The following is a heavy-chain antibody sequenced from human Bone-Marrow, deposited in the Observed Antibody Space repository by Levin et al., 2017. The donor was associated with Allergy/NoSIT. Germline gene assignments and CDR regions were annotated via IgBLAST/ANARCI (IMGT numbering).Heavy chain of an antibody. Sequence: PGGSLRLSCSASGFTFSDYGMNWVRQAPGKGLEWVALISYDGSNKYYAESVRGRFTLSRDNSKNTLYLQMNSLRAEDTAVYYCAKDLSPKLEFDPDYYYYSLDLWGQGTTVTVSS. V-gene: IGHV3-30*18. CDR2: ISYDGSNK. CDR3: AKDLSPKLEFDPDYYYYSLDL. J-gene: IGHJ6*02. D-gene: IGHD1-26*01. CDR1: GFTFSDYG.